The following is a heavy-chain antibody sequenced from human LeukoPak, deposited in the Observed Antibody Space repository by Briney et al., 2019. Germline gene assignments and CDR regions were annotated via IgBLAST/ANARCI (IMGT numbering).Heavy chain of an antibody. J-gene: IGHJ4*02. Sequence: PGGSLRLSCAASGFTVSSNYMSWVRQAPGKGLEWVSVIYSGGSTYYADSVKGRFTISRDNSKNTLYLQMNSLRAEDTAVYYCARGTDNIVGATYDYWGQGTLVTVSS. D-gene: IGHD1-26*01. CDR2: IYSGGST. CDR3: ARGTDNIVGATYDY. CDR1: GFTVSSNY. V-gene: IGHV3-53*01.